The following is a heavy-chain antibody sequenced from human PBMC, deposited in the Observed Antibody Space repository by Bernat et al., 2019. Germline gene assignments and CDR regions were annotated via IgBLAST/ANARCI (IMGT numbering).Heavy chain of an antibody. Sequence: VQLVESGGGVVQPGRSLRLSCATSGFSFSSYGMYWVRQAPGKGLEWVAVIWYDGSNKYYGDSVKGRFTISRDDSKDTVYLQMNSLRAEDTAVYYCARVSGSVVASKLDSWGQGTLVTVSS. CDR1: GFSFSSYG. J-gene: IGHJ4*02. CDR3: ARVSGSVVASKLDS. V-gene: IGHV3-33*01. D-gene: IGHD1-26*01. CDR2: IWYDGSNK.